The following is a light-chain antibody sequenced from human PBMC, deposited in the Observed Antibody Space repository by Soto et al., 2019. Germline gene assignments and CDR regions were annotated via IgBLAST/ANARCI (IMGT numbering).Light chain of an antibody. Sequence: QSALTQPASVSGSPGQSITISCTGTSSDVGGYNYVSWYQQHPGKAPKLIIYEVSNRPSGVSNRFFGSKSGNTASLTISGVQAEEEADYYCSSYTSSCGLYVVFGGGTKLTVL. CDR1: SSDVGGYNY. J-gene: IGLJ2*01. CDR3: SSYTSSCGLYVV. CDR2: EVS. V-gene: IGLV2-14*01.